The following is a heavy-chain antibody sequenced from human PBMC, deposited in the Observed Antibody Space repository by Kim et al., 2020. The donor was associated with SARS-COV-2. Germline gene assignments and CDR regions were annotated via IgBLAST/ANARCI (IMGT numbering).Heavy chain of an antibody. D-gene: IGHD2-15*01. CDR2: INHSGST. CDR1: GGSFSGYY. J-gene: IGHJ3*02. V-gene: IGHV4-34*01. Sequence: SETLSLTCAVYGGSFSGYYWSWIRQPPGKGLEWIGEINHSGSTNYNPSLKSRVTISVDTSKNQFSLKLSSVTAADTAVYYCARGRGIPIEHIVVVVAATRAAFDIWGQGTMVTVSS. CDR3: ARGRGIPIEHIVVVVAATRAAFDI.